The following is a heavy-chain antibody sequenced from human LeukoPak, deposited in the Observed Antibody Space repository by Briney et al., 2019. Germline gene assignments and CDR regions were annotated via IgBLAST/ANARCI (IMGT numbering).Heavy chain of an antibody. Sequence: PGRSLRLSCAASGFTFDDYAMHWVRQAPGKGLEWVSGISWNSGSIGYADSVKGRFTISRDNAKNSLYLQMNSLRAEDTAVHYCAELGITMIGGVWGKGTTVTISS. D-gene: IGHD3-10*02. CDR2: ISWNSGSI. CDR3: AELGITMIGGV. J-gene: IGHJ6*04. CDR1: GFTFDDYA. V-gene: IGHV3-9*01.